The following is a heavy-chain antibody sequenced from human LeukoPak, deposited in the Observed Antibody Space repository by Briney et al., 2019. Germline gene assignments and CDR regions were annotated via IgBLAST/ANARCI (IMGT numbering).Heavy chain of an antibody. CDR3: ARDPSITGTTDNWFDP. V-gene: IGHV1-69*13. CDR2: IIPIFGTA. CDR1: GYTFTSYY. Sequence: ASVKVSCKASGYTFTSYYMHWVRQAPGQGLEWMGGIIPIFGTANYAQKFQGRVTITADESTSTAYMELSSLRSEDTAVYYCARDPSITGTTDNWFDPWGQGTLVTVSS. D-gene: IGHD1-20*01. J-gene: IGHJ5*02.